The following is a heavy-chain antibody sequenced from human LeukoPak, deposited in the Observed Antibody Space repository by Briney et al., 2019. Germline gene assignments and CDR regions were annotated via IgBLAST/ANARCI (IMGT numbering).Heavy chain of an antibody. D-gene: IGHD3-10*01. J-gene: IGHJ4*02. CDR2: ISSRSNYI. V-gene: IGHV3-21*01. Sequence: GGSLRLSCAVSGFSFSDHNMNWVRQAPGKGLEWVASISSRSNYIYYADSLKGRVTVSRDNARNSLFLQMTSLRAGDTAVYYCARDYLGFGESGFDYWGQGTQVIASS. CDR1: GFSFSDHN. CDR3: ARDYLGFGESGFDY.